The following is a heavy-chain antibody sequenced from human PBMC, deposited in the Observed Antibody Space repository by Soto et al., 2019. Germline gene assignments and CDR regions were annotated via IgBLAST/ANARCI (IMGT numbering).Heavy chain of an antibody. CDR1: GYTFTSYG. CDR3: ARGPHIGYSSSWIDY. Sequence: ASVKVSCKASGYTFTSYGISWVRQAPGQVLEWMGWISAYNGNRNYAQKLQGRVTMTTDTSTSTAYMELRSLRSDDTAVYYCARGPHIGYSSSWIDYWGQGTLVTVSS. V-gene: IGHV1-18*04. J-gene: IGHJ4*02. D-gene: IGHD6-13*01. CDR2: ISAYNGNR.